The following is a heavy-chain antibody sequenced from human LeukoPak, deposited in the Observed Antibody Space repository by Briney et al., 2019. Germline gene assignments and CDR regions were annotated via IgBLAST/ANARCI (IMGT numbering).Heavy chain of an antibody. V-gene: IGHV3-74*01. CDR2: INSDGSST. CDR1: GFTFSSYW. J-gene: IGHJ4*02. Sequence: GGSLRLSCAASGFTFSSYWMHWVRQAPGKGLVWVSRINSDGSSTSYADSVKGRFTISRDNAKNTLYLQMNSLRAEDTAVYYCAKDYSSGCVDYWGQGTLVTVSS. D-gene: IGHD6-6*01. CDR3: AKDYSSGCVDY.